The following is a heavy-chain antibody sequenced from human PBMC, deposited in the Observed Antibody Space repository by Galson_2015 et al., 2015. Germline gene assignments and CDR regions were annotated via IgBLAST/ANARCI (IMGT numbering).Heavy chain of an antibody. Sequence: SVKVSCKASGGTLNSHAISWVRQAPGQGLEWMGRIIPMFDVADYPQKLQDRVTITADKSTNTVYLELSNLRSEDTAVYFCANQSTSSVGNWFDPWGQG. CDR1: GGTLNSHA. V-gene: IGHV1-69*04. CDR3: ANQSTSSVGNWFDP. D-gene: IGHD2-2*01. CDR2: IIPMFDVA. J-gene: IGHJ5*02.